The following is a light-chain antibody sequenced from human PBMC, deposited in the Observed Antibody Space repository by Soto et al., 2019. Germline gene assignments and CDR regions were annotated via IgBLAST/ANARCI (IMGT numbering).Light chain of an antibody. J-gene: IGKJ4*01. V-gene: IGKV3D-20*01. CDR2: DVS. CDR1: QSISSNS. Sequence: EIVLTQSPATLSLSPGERATLSCGASQSISSNSLAWYQQKPGLAPRLLIYDVSRGATGIPDRFGGSGSGTDFTLTISRLEPEDFAVYYCQQYGATPQLTFGGGTKVDIK. CDR3: QQYGATPQLT.